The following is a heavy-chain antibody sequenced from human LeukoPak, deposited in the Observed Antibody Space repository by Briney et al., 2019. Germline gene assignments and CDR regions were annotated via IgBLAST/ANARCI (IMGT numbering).Heavy chain of an antibody. J-gene: IGHJ4*02. CDR2: MHHSGST. D-gene: IGHD7-27*01. Sequence: PSETLSLTCTVSGGSISSYYWSWIRQPPGKGLEWIGTMHHSGSTNYNPSLKSRVTISVDTSKNQFSLKLSSVTAADTAVYFCARGFRGDNFDYWGQGTLVTVSS. CDR1: GGSISSYY. V-gene: IGHV4-59*08. CDR3: ARGFRGDNFDY.